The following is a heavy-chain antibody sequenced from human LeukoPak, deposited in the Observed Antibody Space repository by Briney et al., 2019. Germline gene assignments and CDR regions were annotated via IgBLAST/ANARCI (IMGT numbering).Heavy chain of an antibody. D-gene: IGHD3-3*01. Sequence: ASVKVSCKASGYTFTGYYMHWVRQAPGQGLEWMGWINPDSGDTYYAQKFQGRVTMTRDTSISTAYMELSRLRSDDTAVYYCARDGGFLEWQSNWFDPWGQGTLVTVSS. CDR3: ARDGGFLEWQSNWFDP. CDR1: GYTFTGYY. V-gene: IGHV1-2*02. CDR2: INPDSGDT. J-gene: IGHJ5*02.